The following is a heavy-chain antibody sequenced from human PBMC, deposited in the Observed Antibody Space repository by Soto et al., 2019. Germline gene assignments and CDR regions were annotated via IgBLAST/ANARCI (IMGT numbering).Heavy chain of an antibody. CDR3: ARDLGVVVPAANYYYYGMDV. V-gene: IGHV1-69*13. CDR2: IIPIFGTA. CDR1: GGTFSSYA. Sequence: SVKVSCKASGGTFSSYAISWVRQAPGQGLEWMGGIIPIFGTANYAQKFQGRVTITADESTSTAYMELSSLRSEDTAVYYCARDLGVVVPAANYYYYGMDVWGQGTTVTVSS. J-gene: IGHJ6*02. D-gene: IGHD2-2*01.